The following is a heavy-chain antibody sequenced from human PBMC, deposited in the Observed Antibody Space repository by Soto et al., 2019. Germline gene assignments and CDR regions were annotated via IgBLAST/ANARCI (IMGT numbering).Heavy chain of an antibody. CDR3: ARDDATYCGGDCYRYFYYGMDV. Sequence: SVKVSCKASGGTFSNHAISWVRQAPGQGLEWVGGIIPMFPTADYAQRFQGRVTITADDSTTTVYMELSGLRSEDTAMYYCARDDATYCGGDCYRYFYYGMDVWGQGTTVTVPS. V-gene: IGHV1-69*13. D-gene: IGHD2-21*02. CDR2: IIPMFPTA. CDR1: GGTFSNHA. J-gene: IGHJ6*02.